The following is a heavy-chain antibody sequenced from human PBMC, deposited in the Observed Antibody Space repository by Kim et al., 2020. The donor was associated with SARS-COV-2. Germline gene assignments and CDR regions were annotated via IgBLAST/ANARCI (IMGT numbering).Heavy chain of an antibody. D-gene: IGHD2-2*01. J-gene: IGHJ6*02. V-gene: IGHV3-30*04. Sequence: GGSLRLSCAASGFTFSSYAMHWVRQAPGKGLEWVAFISYDGSNKYYADSVKGRFTISRDNSKNTLYLQMNSLRAEDTAVYYCARDGADATMYCSSTNCQPDYYYYGMDVWGQGTTVTVSS. CDR1: GFTFSSYA. CDR3: ARDGADATMYCSSTNCQPDYYYYGMDV. CDR2: ISYDGSNK.